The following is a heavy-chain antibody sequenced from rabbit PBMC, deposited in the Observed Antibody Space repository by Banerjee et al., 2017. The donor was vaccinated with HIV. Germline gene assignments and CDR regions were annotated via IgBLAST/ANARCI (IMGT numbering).Heavy chain of an antibody. CDR3: ARDLRYAAYSGYGYGFNL. Sequence: QEQLEESGGDLVKPEGSLTLTCTASGLDLSSHYYMCWVRQAPGKGLELIACIYTSSGSTWYASWAKGRFTISKTSSTTVTLQMTSLTAADTATYFCARDLRYAAYSGYGYGFNLWGQGTLVTVS. V-gene: IGHV1S45*01. J-gene: IGHJ4*01. D-gene: IGHD6-1*01. CDR2: IYTSSGST. CDR1: GLDLSSHYY.